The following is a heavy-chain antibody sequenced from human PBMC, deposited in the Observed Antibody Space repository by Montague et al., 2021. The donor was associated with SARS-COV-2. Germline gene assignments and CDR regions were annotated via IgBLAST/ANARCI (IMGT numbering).Heavy chain of an antibody. CDR3: ARGRQHFNMIVVVMTGGEYYFDY. CDR2: INHRGTS. CDR1: GGSFSDYF. Sequence: SETLSLTCAVYGGSFSDYFWTWIRQPPGKGLEWIGEINHRGTSNYNPSPRSGFSIPFETPKNQFSLYWGSVTAADTAVYYCARGRQHFNMIVVVMTGGEYYFDYWGQGTLVTVSS. D-gene: IGHD3-22*01. V-gene: IGHV4-34*01. J-gene: IGHJ4*02.